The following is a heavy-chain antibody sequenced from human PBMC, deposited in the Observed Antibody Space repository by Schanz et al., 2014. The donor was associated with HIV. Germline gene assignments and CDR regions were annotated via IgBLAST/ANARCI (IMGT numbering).Heavy chain of an antibody. D-gene: IGHD5-18*01. J-gene: IGHJ3*02. CDR3: ARGAGDTDWGRI. CDR1: GSTFTTYY. CDR2: ITGSGSST. Sequence: EVHLVESGGVLVQPGGSLRLSCVASGSTFTTYYMSWVRQAPGKGLEWVSSITGSGSSTYYADSVKGRFTISRDNSKNTLFLQLNSLRAEDTAVYYCARGAGDTDWGRIWGQGTLVTVSS. V-gene: IGHV3-23*04.